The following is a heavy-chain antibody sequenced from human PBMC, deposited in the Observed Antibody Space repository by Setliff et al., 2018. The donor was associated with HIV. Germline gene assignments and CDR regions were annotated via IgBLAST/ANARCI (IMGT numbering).Heavy chain of an antibody. D-gene: IGHD3-22*01. J-gene: IGHJ4*02. Sequence: GASVKVSCKASGYSFTDYYIHWVRQAPGQGLEWMGWINPKSDGTNYAQKFQGWITMTRDTSISTAYRELSRLRSDDTAVYYCARGMDYYDTSGYYQYYLDYWGQGTLXTVSS. CDR3: ARGMDYYDTSGYYQYYLDY. V-gene: IGHV1-2*04. CDR2: INPKSDGT. CDR1: GYSFTDYY.